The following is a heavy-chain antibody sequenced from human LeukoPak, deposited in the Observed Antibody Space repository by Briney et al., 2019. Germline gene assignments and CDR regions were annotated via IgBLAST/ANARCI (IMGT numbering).Heavy chain of an antibody. CDR1: GYTFSGYN. Sequence: ASVKVSCKASGYTFSGYNMHWVRQAPGQGLEWMGWINPNSGGTNYAQKFQGRITITRDTSTSTVNMELSGLRSDDTAVYYCARSAGMAVAGAAAYWGQGTLVTVSS. D-gene: IGHD6-19*01. J-gene: IGHJ4*02. V-gene: IGHV1-2*02. CDR2: INPNSGGT. CDR3: ARSAGMAVAGAAAY.